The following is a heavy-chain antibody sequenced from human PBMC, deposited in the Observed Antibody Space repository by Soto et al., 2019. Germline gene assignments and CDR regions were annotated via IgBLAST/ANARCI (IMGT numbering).Heavy chain of an antibody. J-gene: IGHJ4*02. Sequence: QVQLQESGPGLVKPSQTLSLTCTVSGGSISSTNSYWSWIRQHPGKGLEWIGYISYSGRTYYNPSLKSRVTISVATSKDQVPLRLSSVTAADTAVYYWSRARGYGDHALCYGRQGTLVTASS. CDR2: ISYSGRT. V-gene: IGHV4-31*03. D-gene: IGHD3-10*01. CDR3: SRARGYGDHALCY. CDR1: GGSISSTNSY.